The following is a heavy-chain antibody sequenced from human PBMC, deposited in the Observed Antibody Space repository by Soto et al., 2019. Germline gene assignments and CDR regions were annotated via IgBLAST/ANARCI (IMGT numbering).Heavy chain of an antibody. CDR3: ARRRYCGADCYSKYYYGMDV. J-gene: IGHJ6*02. CDR2: IIPVLGVT. V-gene: IGHV1-69*02. CDR1: GSTFSSYT. Sequence: QVHLVQSGAAVKKPGSSVKVSCQASGSTFSSYTVSWVRQAPGQGLAWMGRIIPVLGVTNYAPKFKGRVTITADKSKTTAYMELSSLRSGDTAVYYCARRRYCGADCYSKYYYGMDVWGQGTTVTVSS. D-gene: IGHD2-21*02.